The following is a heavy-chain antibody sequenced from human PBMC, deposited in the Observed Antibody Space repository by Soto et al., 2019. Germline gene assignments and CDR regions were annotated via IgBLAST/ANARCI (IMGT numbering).Heavy chain of an antibody. V-gene: IGHV4-31*03. J-gene: IGHJ3*02. CDR3: AREGRKDYVWGSYPRHAFDI. CDR2: IYYSGST. CDR1: GGSISSGGYY. Sequence: SETLSLTCTVSGGSISSGGYYWSWIRQHPGKGLEWIGYIYYSGSTYYNPSLKSRVTISVDTSKNQFTLKLSSVTAADTAVYYCAREGRKDYVWGSYPRHAFDIWGQGTMVTVSS. D-gene: IGHD3-16*02.